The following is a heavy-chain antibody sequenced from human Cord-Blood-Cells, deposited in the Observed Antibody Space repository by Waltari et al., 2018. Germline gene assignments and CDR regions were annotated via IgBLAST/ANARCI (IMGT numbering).Heavy chain of an antibody. J-gene: IGHJ5*02. CDR2: IYHSGST. V-gene: IGHV4-38-2*01. D-gene: IGHD3-10*01. Sequence: QVQLQESGPGLVKPSETLSLTCAVSGYSISSGYYWAWIRQPPGKGLEWIGSIYHSGSTYSNPSLKHRVTISEDTSKSQFSLKLSSVTAADTAVYYCARVPYGSGSYNWFDPWGQGTLVTVSS. CDR1: GYSISSGYY. CDR3: ARVPYGSGSYNWFDP.